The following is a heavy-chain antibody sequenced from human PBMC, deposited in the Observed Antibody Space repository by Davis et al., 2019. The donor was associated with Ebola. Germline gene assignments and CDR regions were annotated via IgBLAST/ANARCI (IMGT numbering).Heavy chain of an antibody. CDR1: GFTFSSYW. Sequence: GGSLRLSCAASGFTFSSYWMNWVRQAPGKGLEWVSSISSSSSYIYYADSVKGRFTISRDNAKNSLYLQMNSLRAEDTAVYYCARLDIVATITGYYYYGMDVWGQGTTVTVSS. D-gene: IGHD5-12*01. V-gene: IGHV3-21*01. J-gene: IGHJ6*02. CDR2: ISSSSSYI. CDR3: ARLDIVATITGYYYYGMDV.